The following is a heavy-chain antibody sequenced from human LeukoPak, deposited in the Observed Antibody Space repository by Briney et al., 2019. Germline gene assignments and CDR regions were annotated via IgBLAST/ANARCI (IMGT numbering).Heavy chain of an antibody. D-gene: IGHD3-10*02. CDR3: ARVFGAPLNCFDP. J-gene: IGHJ5*02. V-gene: IGHV3-11*01. CDR1: GFTFSDFY. Sequence: PGGSLRLSCAASGFTFSDFYMTWIRQAPGKGLEWVSYITSSGNTIYYADSVKGRFTISRDNAKNSLYLQMSSLRAEDTAVYFCARVFGAPLNCFDPWGQGTLVTVSS. CDR2: ITSSGNTI.